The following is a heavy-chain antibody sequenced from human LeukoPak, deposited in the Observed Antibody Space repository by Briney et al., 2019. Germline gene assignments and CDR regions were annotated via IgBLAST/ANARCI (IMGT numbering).Heavy chain of an antibody. CDR2: INPSGGST. V-gene: IGHV1-46*01. Sequence: ASVKVSCKASGYTFTSYYMHWVRQAPGQGLEWMGIINPSGGSTSYAQKFQGRVTMTRDTSTSTVYMELSSLRPEDTAVYYCARGGYYYDSSDHYFDYWGQGTLVTVSS. CDR1: GYTFTSYY. D-gene: IGHD3-22*01. J-gene: IGHJ4*02. CDR3: ARGGYYYDSSDHYFDY.